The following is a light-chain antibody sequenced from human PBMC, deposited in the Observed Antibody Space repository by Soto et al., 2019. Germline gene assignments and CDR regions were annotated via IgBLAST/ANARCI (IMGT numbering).Light chain of an antibody. V-gene: IGKV1-5*01. Sequence: DIQMTQSPSTLSASVGDRVTSTCRASPSISRWSAGYQQKPGKVSKVLIWDATSLQRGVPSRFSGSGSGTDFTSSISSLQTDDFATSCCQKYNDWSTWTGGEGPKVEI. CDR1: PSISRW. CDR3: QKYNDWSTWT. J-gene: IGKJ1*01. CDR2: DAT.